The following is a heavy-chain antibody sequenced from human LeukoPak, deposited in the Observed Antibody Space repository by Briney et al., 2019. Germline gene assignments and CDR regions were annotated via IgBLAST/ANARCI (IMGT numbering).Heavy chain of an antibody. J-gene: IGHJ4*02. CDR2: ISGSGGGT. V-gene: IGHV3-23*01. Sequence: GGSLRLSCAASGLTFSSYAMGWVRQAPGKGLEWVSSISGSGGGTYYADSVKGRFTISRDNSKNTLYLQMHSLRADDTAVYYCAKDAYGDYYFDYWGQGTLVTVSS. D-gene: IGHD4-17*01. CDR1: GLTFSSYA. CDR3: AKDAYGDYYFDY.